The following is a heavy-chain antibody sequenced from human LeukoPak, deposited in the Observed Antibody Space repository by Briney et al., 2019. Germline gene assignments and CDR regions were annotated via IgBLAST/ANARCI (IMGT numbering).Heavy chain of an antibody. CDR2: VYHSGST. D-gene: IGHD4-17*01. V-gene: IGHV4-4*02. CDR1: GGSISSSNW. Sequence: PSETLSLTCAVSGGSISSSNWWSWVRQPPGKGLEWIGGVYHSGSTNYNPSLKSRVTISVDKSKNQFSLKLSSVTAADAAVYYCARLVTVTTGDYFDYWGQGNLVTVSS. CDR3: ARLVTVTTGDYFDY. J-gene: IGHJ4*02.